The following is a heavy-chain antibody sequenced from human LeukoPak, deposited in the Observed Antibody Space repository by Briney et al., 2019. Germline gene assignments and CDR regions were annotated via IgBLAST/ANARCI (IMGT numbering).Heavy chain of an antibody. CDR3: AGVYRRFGAQYWYFDL. Sequence: SETLSLTCTVSGGSISSYYWSWIRQPPGKGLEWIGYIYYSGSTNYNPSLKSRVTISVDTSKNQFSLKLSSVTAADTAVYYCAGVYRRFGAQYWYFDLWGRGTLVTDCS. V-gene: IGHV4-59*01. J-gene: IGHJ2*01. CDR2: IYYSGST. CDR1: GGSISSYY. D-gene: IGHD3-10*01.